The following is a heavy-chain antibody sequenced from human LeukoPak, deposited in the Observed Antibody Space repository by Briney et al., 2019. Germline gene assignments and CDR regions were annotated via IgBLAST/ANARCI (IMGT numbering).Heavy chain of an antibody. Sequence: PSETLSLTCTVSGGSISSGSYYWSWIRQSAGKGLEWIGRIYTSGSTNYNPSLKSRVTISVDTSKNQFSLKLSSVTAADTAVYYCARDSRFGEFRYYFDYWGQGTLVTVSS. D-gene: IGHD3-10*01. CDR1: GGSISSGSYY. V-gene: IGHV4-61*02. J-gene: IGHJ4*02. CDR2: IYTSGST. CDR3: ARDSRFGEFRYYFDY.